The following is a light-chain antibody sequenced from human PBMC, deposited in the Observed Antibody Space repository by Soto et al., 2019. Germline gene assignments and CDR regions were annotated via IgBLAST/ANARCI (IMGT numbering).Light chain of an antibody. Sequence: IVLTQSPGTMSLSPGARASLSCRASESLSSSYLAWYQQKPGQAPRLLIYGESARATGVPHRFSGGGSGTDFTLTITRVGPEDFAVYYCQQYGASPSITFGQGTRVDIK. CDR2: GES. V-gene: IGKV3-20*01. J-gene: IGKJ5*01. CDR1: ESLSSSY. CDR3: QQYGASPSIT.